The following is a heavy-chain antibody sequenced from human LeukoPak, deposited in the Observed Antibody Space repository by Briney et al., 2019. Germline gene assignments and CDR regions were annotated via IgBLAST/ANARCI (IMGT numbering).Heavy chain of an antibody. CDR2: IYHSGST. J-gene: IGHJ4*02. CDR1: GGSISSSKW. V-gene: IGHV4-4*02. D-gene: IGHD6-19*01. CDR3: ARAALAVAFDY. Sequence: PSETLSLTCAVSGGSISSSKWWSWVRQPPGKGLEWIGEIYHSGSTNYNPSLKSRVTISVDTSKNQFSLKLSSVTAADTAVYYCARAALAVAFDYWGQGTLVTVSS.